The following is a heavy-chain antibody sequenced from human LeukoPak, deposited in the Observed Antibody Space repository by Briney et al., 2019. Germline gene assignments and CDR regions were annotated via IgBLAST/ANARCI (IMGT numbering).Heavy chain of an antibody. D-gene: IGHD3-16*01. CDR1: GFTLSDYW. J-gene: IGHJ6*04. Sequence: PGGSLRLSCAVSGFTLSDYWMTWVRQAPGRGLEWVANIKEDGRDKQYVDSVQGRFTISRDNAENSLYLQMNSLRAEDTAVYYCVRESSVWVGPGIGRPLDVWGKGTAVTVSS. CDR2: IKEDGRDK. V-gene: IGHV3-7*01. CDR3: VRESSVWVGPGIGRPLDV.